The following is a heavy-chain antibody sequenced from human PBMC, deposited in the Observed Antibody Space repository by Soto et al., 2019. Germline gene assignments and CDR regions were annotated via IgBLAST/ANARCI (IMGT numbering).Heavy chain of an antibody. CDR1: GGSISSYY. CDR2: IYYSVST. D-gene: IGHD2-15*01. V-gene: IGHV4-59*01. Sequence: PAETLSLTCTVSGGSISSYYWSCIRQPPGKGLEWIGYIYYSVSTNYDPSLKSRATISVDTSKNQFSLKLSSVTAADTAVYYCARGEGYCSGGSCYPGYYYGMDVWGQGTTVTVSS. J-gene: IGHJ6*02. CDR3: ARGEGYCSGGSCYPGYYYGMDV.